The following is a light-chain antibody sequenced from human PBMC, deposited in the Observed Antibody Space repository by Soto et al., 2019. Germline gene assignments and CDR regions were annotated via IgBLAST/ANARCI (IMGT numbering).Light chain of an antibody. CDR1: SSDVGSNNL. CDR2: EVN. V-gene: IGLV2-23*02. J-gene: IGLJ1*01. Sequence: QSALSQPASVSGSPEQSITISCTRTSSDVGSNNLVSWYQQHPGKAPKVMIYEVNKRPSGVSNRFSGSKSGNTASLTISGLQAEDEADYYCFSYAGGSRGVFGTGTKLTVL. CDR3: FSYAGGSRGV.